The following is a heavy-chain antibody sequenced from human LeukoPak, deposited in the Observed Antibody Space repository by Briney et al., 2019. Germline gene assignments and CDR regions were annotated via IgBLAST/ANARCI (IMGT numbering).Heavy chain of an antibody. J-gene: IGHJ6*03. CDR3: ARDGSSKGGYDWAPTYMDV. D-gene: IGHD5-12*01. CDR2: IWYDGSNK. V-gene: IGHV3-33*01. CDR1: GFSFSSYG. Sequence: LTGGSLRLSCAASGFSFSSYGMHWVRQAPGKGLEWVAVIWYDGSNKYYADSVKGRFTISRDNSKNTLYLQMNSLRAEDTAVYYCARDGSSKGGYDWAPTYMDVWGKGTTVTVSS.